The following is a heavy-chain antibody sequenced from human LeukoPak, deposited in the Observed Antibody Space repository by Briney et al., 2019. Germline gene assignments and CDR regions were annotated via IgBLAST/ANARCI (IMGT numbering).Heavy chain of an antibody. J-gene: IGHJ6*02. CDR3: ARERMFGELCPSRGMDV. CDR2: LYYRENA. D-gene: IGHD3-10*02. Sequence: SETLSLTCTVASGSISSGGYEWSWLRQHPGKSLEWIGNLYYRENAYNNPSLNTRTTIKVNTPKYLLSLRLSSVTAAVSAVYDGARERMFGELCPSRGMDVWGEGTADSV. CDR1: SGSISSGGYE. V-gene: IGHV4-31*03.